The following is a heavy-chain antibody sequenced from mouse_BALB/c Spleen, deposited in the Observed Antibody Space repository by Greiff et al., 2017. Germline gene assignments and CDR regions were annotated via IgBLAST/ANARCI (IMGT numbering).Heavy chain of an antibody. D-gene: IGHD1-1*02. CDR3: ATLWG. Sequence: EVKLMESGGGLVKPGGSLKLSCAASGFTFSDYYMYWVRQTPEKRLEWVATISDGGSYTYYPDSVKGRFTISRDNAKNNLYLQMSSLKSEDTAMYYCATLWGWGQGTLVTVSA. CDR1: GFTFSDYY. CDR2: ISDGGSYT. V-gene: IGHV5-4*02. J-gene: IGHJ3*02.